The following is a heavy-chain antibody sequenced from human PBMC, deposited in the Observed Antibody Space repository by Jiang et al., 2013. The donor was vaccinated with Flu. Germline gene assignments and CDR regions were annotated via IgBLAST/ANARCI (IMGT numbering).Heavy chain of an antibody. Sequence: FSSYAISWVRQAPGQGLEWMGGIIPIFGTANYAQKFQGRVTITADESTSTAYMELSSLRSEDTAVYYCARDGITPEKEDYWGQGTLVTVSS. CDR1: FSSYA. D-gene: IGHD1-14*01. J-gene: IGHJ4*02. CDR2: IIPIFGTA. CDR3: ARDGITPEKEDY. V-gene: IGHV1-69*01.